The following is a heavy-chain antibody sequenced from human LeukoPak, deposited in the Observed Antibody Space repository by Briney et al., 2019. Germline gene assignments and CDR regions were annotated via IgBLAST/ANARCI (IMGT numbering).Heavy chain of an antibody. CDR3: ARDRIYGSGSDHFDY. CDR2: IYHSGST. D-gene: IGHD3-10*01. J-gene: IGHJ4*02. Sequence: ASETLSLTCTVSGYSISSGYYWGWIRQPPGKGLEWIGSIYHSGSTYYNPSLKSRVTISVDTSKNQFSLKLSSVTVADTAVYYCARDRIYGSGSDHFDYWGQGTLVTVSS. V-gene: IGHV4-38-2*02. CDR1: GYSISSGYY.